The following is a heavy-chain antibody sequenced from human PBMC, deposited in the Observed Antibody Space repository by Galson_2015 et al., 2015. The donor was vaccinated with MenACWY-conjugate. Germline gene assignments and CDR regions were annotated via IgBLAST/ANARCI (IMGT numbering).Heavy chain of an antibody. CDR3: AKETVFTAWVSFDS. J-gene: IGHJ4*02. CDR1: GFTFTDYS. CDR2: IDRDGGKT. V-gene: IGHV3-43*01. D-gene: IGHD6-13*01. Sequence: SLRLSCAVSGFTFTDYSMRWVRQAPGKGLEWVSLIDRDGGKTYYADSVRGRFTISRDNSKNSLYLQMNSLRTEDTALYYCAKETVFTAWVSFDSWGQGTLVTVSS.